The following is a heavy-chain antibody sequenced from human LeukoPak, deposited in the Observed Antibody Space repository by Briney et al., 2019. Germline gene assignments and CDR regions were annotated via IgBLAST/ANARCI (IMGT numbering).Heavy chain of an antibody. Sequence: SVKVSCKAPGGTFSRYGINWVRQAPGQGLEWMGGIIPIFGAANYAQKFQGRVTITADASTSTAYMELSSLRSEDTAVYYCARAYMTATRHFDSWGQGTLVTVSS. CDR1: GGTFSRYG. J-gene: IGHJ4*02. CDR3: ARAYMTATRHFDS. CDR2: IIPIFGAA. V-gene: IGHV1-69*13. D-gene: IGHD2-21*02.